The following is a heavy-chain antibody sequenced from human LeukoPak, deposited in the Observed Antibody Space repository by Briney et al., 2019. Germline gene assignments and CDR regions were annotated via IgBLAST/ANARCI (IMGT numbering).Heavy chain of an antibody. CDR1: GGTFSSYA. V-gene: IGHV3-30*16. Sequence: SCKASGGTFSSYAISWVRQAPGQGLEWVAVISYDGSNKYYADSVKGRFTISRDNSKNTLYLQMNSLRAEDTAVYYCAKGLDYWGQGTLVTVSS. CDR3: AKGLDY. J-gene: IGHJ4*02. CDR2: ISYDGSNK.